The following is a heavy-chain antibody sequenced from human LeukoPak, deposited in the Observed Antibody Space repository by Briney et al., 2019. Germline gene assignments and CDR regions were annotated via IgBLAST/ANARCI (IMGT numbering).Heavy chain of an antibody. Sequence: GGSLRLSCSAHRFPFSYAWISWVRQAPGKGLERMANKKQDGRVRNYVASVKGQFTISRDNAKNSMYLQMNSLRVENTAVYYCARDGSAGLQGENLDYWGQGTLVTVSS. CDR2: KKQDGRVR. CDR1: RFPFSYAW. D-gene: IGHD5-24*01. V-gene: IGHV3-7*01. J-gene: IGHJ4*02. CDR3: ARDGSAGLQGENLDY.